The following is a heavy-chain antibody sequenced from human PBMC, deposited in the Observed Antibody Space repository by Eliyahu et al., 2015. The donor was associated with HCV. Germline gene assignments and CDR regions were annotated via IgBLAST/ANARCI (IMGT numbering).Heavy chain of an antibody. CDR1: GFTFXGYA. D-gene: IGHD4-17*01. J-gene: IGHJ4*02. V-gene: IGHV3-23*01. CDR3: AKDRSRGFGDYCFDY. CDR2: ISASGGST. Sequence: EVQLLESGGGLVQPGGSLRLSCAASGFTFXGYAMSWVRQAPGKGLEWVSGISASGGSTYYTDSVKGRFTISRDNSKNTLSLQMNSLRAEDTAIYYCAKDRSRGFGDYCFDYWGQGTLVTVTS.